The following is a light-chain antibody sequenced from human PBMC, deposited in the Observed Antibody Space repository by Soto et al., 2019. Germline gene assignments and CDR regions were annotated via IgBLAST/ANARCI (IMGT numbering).Light chain of an antibody. CDR1: SSDVGGYKY. CDR2: DIR. J-gene: IGLJ1*01. Sequence: QSALTQPASVSGSPGQSITISCTGTSSDVGGYKYVSWYQQHPGKAPKLMIYDIRNRPSGVSNRFSGSESGNTASLTISGRQAQHEAAYYCSSYTRSSPRVFGTGTKLTVL. CDR3: SSYTRSSPRV. V-gene: IGLV2-14*03.